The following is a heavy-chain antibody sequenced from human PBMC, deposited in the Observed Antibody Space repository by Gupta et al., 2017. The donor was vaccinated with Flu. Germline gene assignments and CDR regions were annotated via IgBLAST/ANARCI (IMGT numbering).Heavy chain of an antibody. Sequence: EVPLLESGGGLVQPGGSLRLSCAASGFTFSSYAMSWVGQAPGKGLEWVSAISGSGGSTYYADSVKGRFTISRDNSKNTLYLQMNSLRAEDTAVYYCAKGDYYGSGSYYMKWGQGTLVTVSS. J-gene: IGHJ4*02. CDR3: AKGDYYGSGSYYMK. V-gene: IGHV3-23*01. CDR2: ISGSGGST. D-gene: IGHD3-10*01. CDR1: GFTFSSYA.